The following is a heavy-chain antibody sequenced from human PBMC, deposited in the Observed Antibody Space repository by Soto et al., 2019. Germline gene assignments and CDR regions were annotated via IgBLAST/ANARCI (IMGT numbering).Heavy chain of an antibody. CDR1: GFTLRSYA. CDR3: AKEAKEDQLISYYFDD. V-gene: IGHV3-23*01. J-gene: IGHJ4*02. Sequence: EVQLLESGGGLVQPGGSLRLSCSLSGFTLRSYALSWVRQAPGKGPEWVSRLSFSGTTAYYLDSVKGRFTISRDDSKNTLYLQMNSLRAEDTTLYYCAKEAKEDQLISYYFDDWRPGTLVTVST. CDR2: LSFSGTTA. D-gene: IGHD3-10*01.